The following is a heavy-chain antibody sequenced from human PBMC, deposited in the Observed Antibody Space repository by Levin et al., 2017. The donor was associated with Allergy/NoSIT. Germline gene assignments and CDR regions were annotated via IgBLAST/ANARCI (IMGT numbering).Heavy chain of an antibody. V-gene: IGHV3-11*01. D-gene: IGHD5-18*01. J-gene: IGHJ4*02. CDR3: ARSWLGYSYGYWDY. Sequence: LSLTCAASGFTFSDYYVSWIRQAPGKGLEWVSYISSSGTTIYYADSVKGRFTISRDNAKNSLYLQMNSLRVEDTAVYYCARSWLGYSYGYWDYWGQGTLVTVSS. CDR2: ISSSGTTI. CDR1: GFTFSDYY.